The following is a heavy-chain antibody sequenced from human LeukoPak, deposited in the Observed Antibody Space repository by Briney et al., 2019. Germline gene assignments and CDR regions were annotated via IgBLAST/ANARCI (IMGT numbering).Heavy chain of an antibody. V-gene: IGHV3-30*18. CDR1: GFTFSSYG. CDR2: ISYDGSNK. Sequence: GGSLRPSCAASGFTFSSYGMHWVRQAPGKGLEWVAVISYDGSNKYYADSVKGRFTISRDNSKNTLYLQMNSLRAEDTAVYYCAKEACKGYCSGGSCYSGFCWFDPWGQGTLVTVSS. D-gene: IGHD2-15*01. CDR3: AKEACKGYCSGGSCYSGFCWFDP. J-gene: IGHJ5*02.